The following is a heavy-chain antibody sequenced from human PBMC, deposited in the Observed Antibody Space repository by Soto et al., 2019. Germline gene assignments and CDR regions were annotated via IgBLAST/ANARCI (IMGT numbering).Heavy chain of an antibody. J-gene: IGHJ6*02. CDR1: GYTFTSYA. D-gene: IGHD3-22*01. CDR3: ARVVDYCDPYYYYGMDV. CDR2: INAGNGNT. Sequence: ASVKVSCKASGYTFTSYAMHWVRQAPGQRLEWMGWINAGNGNTKYSQKFQGRVTITRDTSASTAYMELSSLRSEDTAVYYCARVVDYCDPYYYYGMDVWGQGTTVTVS. V-gene: IGHV1-3*01.